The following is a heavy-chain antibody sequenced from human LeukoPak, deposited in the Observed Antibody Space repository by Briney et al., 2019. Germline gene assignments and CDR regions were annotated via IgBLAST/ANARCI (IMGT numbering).Heavy chain of an antibody. J-gene: IGHJ3*02. D-gene: IGHD3-10*02. CDR3: AKVRTRRPRVMFAFDI. CDR1: GFTFSNYD. V-gene: IGHV3-21*04. Sequence: PGGSLRLSCAASGFTFSNYDMNWVRQSPGKGLEWVSSIDTDSTYIHYADSVKGRFTISRDNSKNTLYLQMNSLRAEDTAVYYCAKVRTRRPRVMFAFDIWGQGTMVTVSS. CDR2: IDTDSTYI.